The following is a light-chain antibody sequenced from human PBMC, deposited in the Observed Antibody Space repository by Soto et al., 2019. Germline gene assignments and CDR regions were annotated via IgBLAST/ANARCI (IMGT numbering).Light chain of an antibody. CDR2: DSF. CDR3: HQRADWHPYT. V-gene: IGKV3-11*01. CDR1: QSISSS. J-gene: IGKJ2*01. Sequence: EIVLTQSPATLSLSPGERATLSCRASQSISSSLAWYQQKPGQAPRLLLYDSFNRNSGTPARFSGSGSGTDFTLTISSVEPEDFAIYYCHQRADWHPYTFGRGTKLEIK.